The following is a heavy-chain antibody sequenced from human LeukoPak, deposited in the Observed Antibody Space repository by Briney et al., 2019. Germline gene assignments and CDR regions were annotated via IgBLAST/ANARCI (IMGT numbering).Heavy chain of an antibody. V-gene: IGHV4-59*13. J-gene: IGHJ4*02. Sequence: PSETLSLTCSVYGHPLSSFHGLWLPQPPGKAVEGLGYIYYSGSNNYAPSLKSRVTISIDTSKNQLSLKLSSVTAADTAVYYCARAAYTGGWCTSDYWGQGTLVTVSS. CDR3: ARAAYTGGWCTSDY. CDR2: IYYSGSN. D-gene: IGHD6-19*01. CDR1: GHPLSSFH.